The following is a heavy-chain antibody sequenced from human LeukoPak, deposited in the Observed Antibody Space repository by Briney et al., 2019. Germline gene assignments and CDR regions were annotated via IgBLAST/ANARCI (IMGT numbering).Heavy chain of an antibody. D-gene: IGHD1-26*01. J-gene: IGHJ4*02. Sequence: GGSLRLSCAASGFTFDDYAMHWVRQAPGKGLEWVSGISWNSGSIGYADSVKGRFTISRDNAKNSLYLQMNRLRAEDTALYYCAKDPLVTLSGSYSGYYFDYWGQGTLVTVSS. CDR3: AKDPLVTLSGSYSGYYFDY. CDR2: ISWNSGSI. V-gene: IGHV3-9*01. CDR1: GFTFDDYA.